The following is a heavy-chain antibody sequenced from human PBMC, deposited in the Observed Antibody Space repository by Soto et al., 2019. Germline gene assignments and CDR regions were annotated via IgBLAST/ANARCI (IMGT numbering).Heavy chain of an antibody. Sequence: EVPLLESGGGLVQPGGSLRLSCAASGFTFSSYAMSWVRQAPGKGLEWVSAISGSGGSTYYADSVKGRFTISRDNSKNTLYLQMNSLRAEDTAVYYCAKEDTAMVTSYYYGMDAWGQGTTVTVSS. CDR3: AKEDTAMVTSYYYGMDA. CDR2: ISGSGGST. J-gene: IGHJ6*02. CDR1: GFTFSSYA. D-gene: IGHD5-18*01. V-gene: IGHV3-23*01.